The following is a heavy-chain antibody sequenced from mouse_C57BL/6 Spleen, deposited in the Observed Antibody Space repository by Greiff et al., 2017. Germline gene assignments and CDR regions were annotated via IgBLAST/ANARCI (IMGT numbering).Heavy chain of an antibody. CDR2: ISNGGGST. J-gene: IGHJ3*01. V-gene: IGHV5-12*01. CDR3: ARHDGCNSFAY. Sequence: EVQGVESGGGLVQPGGSLNLSCAASGFTFSDYYMNWVRQTPEKRLEWVGYISNGGGSTYYPGTVKGRFTIARDNAKNTLYLQMSRLESEDTAMYDCARHDGCNSFAYWGQGTLVTVSA. CDR1: GFTFSDYY. D-gene: IGHD1-1*01.